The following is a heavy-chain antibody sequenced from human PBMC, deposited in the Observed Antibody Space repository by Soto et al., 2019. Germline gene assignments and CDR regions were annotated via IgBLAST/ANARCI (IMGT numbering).Heavy chain of an antibody. CDR3: ERHKIGSYGDYFDY. CDR2: IYYSGNT. D-gene: IGHD4-17*01. Sequence: SDTLSLTCTVSGDSLSSSNYFWGWIRQPPGKGLEWIGTIYYSGNTYYSPSLRSRVTISVDTSKNQFSLKLSSVTAADTAVYYCERHKIGSYGDYFDYWGQGTLVTVSS. J-gene: IGHJ4*02. V-gene: IGHV4-39*01. CDR1: GDSLSSSNYF.